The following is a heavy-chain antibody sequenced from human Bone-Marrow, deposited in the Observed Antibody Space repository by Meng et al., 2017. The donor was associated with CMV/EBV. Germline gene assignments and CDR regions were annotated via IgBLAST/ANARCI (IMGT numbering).Heavy chain of an antibody. D-gene: IGHD2-21*01. CDR1: GYTFTSYD. Sequence: ASVKVSCKASGYTFTSYDINWVRQATGQGLEWMGWMNPNSGNTADAQKFQGRVTMTRNTSISTAYIELSRLRYEGTAVYYWARDQRAYCGGDGNIDYYYGMDVWGQGTTVTVSS. CDR3: ARDQRAYCGGDGNIDYYYGMDV. J-gene: IGHJ6*02. CDR2: MNPNSGNT. V-gene: IGHV1-8*01.